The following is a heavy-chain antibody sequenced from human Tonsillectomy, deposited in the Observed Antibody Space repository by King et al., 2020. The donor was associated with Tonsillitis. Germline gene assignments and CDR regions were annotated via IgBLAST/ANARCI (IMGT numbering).Heavy chain of an antibody. CDR2: ISGTTSYT. CDR3: AREGLGYCSSTSCYDGWRIYYMDV. CDR1: GFTFSDHG. Sequence: VQLVESGVGLVKPGGSLRLSCAASGFTFSDHGMNWVRQAPGKGLEWVSSISGTTSYTSYADSVKGRFTISRDNAKNSLFLQMNSLRAEDTAVYYCAREGLGYCSSTSCYDGWRIYYMDVWGRGTTVTVSS. J-gene: IGHJ6*03. D-gene: IGHD2-2*01. V-gene: IGHV3-21*06.